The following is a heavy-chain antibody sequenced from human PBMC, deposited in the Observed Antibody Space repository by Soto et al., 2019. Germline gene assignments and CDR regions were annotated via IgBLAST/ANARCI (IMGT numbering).Heavy chain of an antibody. CDR2: ISAYNGNT. D-gene: IGHD1-26*01. J-gene: IGHJ6*02. CDR1: GYTFTSYG. V-gene: IGHV1-18*01. Sequence: ASVKVSCKASGYTFTSYGISWVRQAPGQGLEWMGWISAYNGNTNYAQKLQGRVTMTTDTSTSTAYMELRSLRSDDTAVYYCARGGGDYSGSYYGYYYYGMDVWGQGTTVTVSS. CDR3: ARGGGDYSGSYYGYYYYGMDV.